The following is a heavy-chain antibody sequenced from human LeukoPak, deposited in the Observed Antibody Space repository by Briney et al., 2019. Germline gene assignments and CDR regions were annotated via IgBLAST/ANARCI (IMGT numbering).Heavy chain of an antibody. J-gene: IGHJ2*01. CDR2: LSHSGSS. D-gene: IGHD1-1*01. V-gene: IGHV4-59*02. CDR3: ARMTRNDWYFDI. CDR1: GGSVSSYY. Sequence: SETLSLTCTVSGGSVSSYYWSWIRRPPGRGLEWIAYLSHSGSSDSNPSLTSRVTTLVDTSKNQFSLKLTSVTAADTAVYYCARMTRNDWYFDIWGRGTLVTVSS.